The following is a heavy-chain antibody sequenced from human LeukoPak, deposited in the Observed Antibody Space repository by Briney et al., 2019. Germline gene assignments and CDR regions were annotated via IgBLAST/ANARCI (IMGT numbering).Heavy chain of an antibody. Sequence: PSGTLYLTWPVSGGSISSYYWSWIRQPPGKGLQCIGCIYYSGSTNYNPSLKSRVTISVDTSKNQFSLKLSSVTAADTAFFFQAEDGIRDCSGGSCYELRDYYGMDVWGQGTTVTVSS. D-gene: IGHD2-15*01. CDR2: IYYSGST. V-gene: IGHV4-59*01. J-gene: IGHJ6*02. CDR3: AEDGIRDCSGGSCYELRDYYGMDV. CDR1: GGSISSYY.